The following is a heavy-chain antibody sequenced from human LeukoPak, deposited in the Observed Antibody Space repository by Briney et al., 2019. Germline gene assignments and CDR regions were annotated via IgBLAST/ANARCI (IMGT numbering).Heavy chain of an antibody. Sequence: SQTRSLTCTVSGGSISSGSYYWSWIRQPAGKGLEWIGRIYTSGSTNYNPSLKSRVTISVDTSKNQFSLKLSSVTAADTAVYYCARAEVLRFLEWSHDAFDIWGQGTMVTVSS. CDR2: IYTSGST. CDR3: ARAEVLRFLEWSHDAFDI. J-gene: IGHJ3*02. CDR1: GGSISSGSYY. D-gene: IGHD3-3*01. V-gene: IGHV4-61*02.